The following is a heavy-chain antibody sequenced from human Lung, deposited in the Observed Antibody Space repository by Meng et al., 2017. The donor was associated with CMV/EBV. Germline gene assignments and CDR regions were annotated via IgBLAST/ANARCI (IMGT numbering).Heavy chain of an antibody. J-gene: IGHJ6*02. CDR3: AKISDFWSGSEV. Sequence: GESLKISCAASGFTFSSYGMHWVRQAPGKGLEWVAFLLYDGSKKYYADSVKGRFTISRDNSKNTLYLQMNSLRAEDTAVYYCAKISDFWSGSEVWGQGTTVTVSS. V-gene: IGHV3-30*02. CDR2: LLYDGSKK. D-gene: IGHD3-3*01. CDR1: GFTFSSYG.